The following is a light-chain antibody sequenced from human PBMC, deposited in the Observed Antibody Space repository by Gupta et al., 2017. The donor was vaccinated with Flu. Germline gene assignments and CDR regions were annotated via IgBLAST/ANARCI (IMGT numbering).Light chain of an antibody. CDR3: QVWESDSDQYV. V-gene: IGLV3-21*02. J-gene: IGLJ1*01. Sequence: SYVLTQPPSVSVALGQAARITCGRYNVGSKSVHWYQLRPGQAPVLVIYDESDRPSGIPERFSGSNSGNTATLTISRVEAEDEADYYCQVWESDSDQYVFGTGTTVTVL. CDR1: NVGSKS. CDR2: DES.